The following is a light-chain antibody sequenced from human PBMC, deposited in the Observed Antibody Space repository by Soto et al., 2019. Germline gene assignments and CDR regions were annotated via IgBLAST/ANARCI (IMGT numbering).Light chain of an antibody. V-gene: IGKV1-39*01. CDR3: QHSFSPLWT. CDR2: AAS. J-gene: IGKJ1*01. Sequence: DIQMTQSPSSLSASVGDRVTITCRASQSISNYLNWYQQKPEKAPKLLIYAASSMKSGVPSRFSGGGSETDFTLTISSLQPDDSATYYCQHSFSPLWTFGQGTKVEV. CDR1: QSISNY.